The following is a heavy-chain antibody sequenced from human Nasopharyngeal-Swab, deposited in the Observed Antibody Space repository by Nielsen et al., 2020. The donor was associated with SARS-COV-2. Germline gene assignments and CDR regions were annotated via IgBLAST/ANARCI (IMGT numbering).Heavy chain of an antibody. V-gene: IGHV3-53*01. CDR1: GFTVSSNY. J-gene: IGHJ4*02. CDR2: IYSGGST. D-gene: IGHD2-21*01. Sequence: GESLKISCAASGFTVSSNYMSWVRQAPGKGLEWVSVIYSGGSTYYADSVKGRFTISRHNSKNTLYLQMNSLRAEDTAVYYCVKGPPAVIHYFDYWGQGTLVTVSS. CDR3: VKGPPAVIHYFDY.